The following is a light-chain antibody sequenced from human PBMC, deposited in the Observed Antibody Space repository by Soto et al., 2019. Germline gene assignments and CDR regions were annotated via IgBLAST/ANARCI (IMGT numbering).Light chain of an antibody. V-gene: IGLV2-14*01. J-gene: IGLJ1*01. Sequence: QSVLTQPASVSGSPGQSITISCTGTSSAVGGYNYVSWYQQHPGKAPKLMIYDVTNRPSGVSNRFSGSKSGNTASLTISGLQAEDEADYYCSSYTSSSTYGFGTGTQLTV. CDR2: DVT. CDR1: SSAVGGYNY. CDR3: SSYTSSSTYG.